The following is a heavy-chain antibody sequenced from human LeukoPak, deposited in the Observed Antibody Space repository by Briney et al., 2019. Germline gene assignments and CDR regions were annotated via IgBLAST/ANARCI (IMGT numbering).Heavy chain of an antibody. CDR1: GYNFTSYW. CDR3: ARLLRNIAAAVYYFDY. Sequence: GESLKISCKGSGYNFTSYWIGWVRQMPGKGLEWMGIIYPGGSDTRYSPSFQGQVTISADKSISTAYLQWSSLKASDTAMYYCARLLRNIAAAVYYFDYWGQGTLVTVSS. J-gene: IGHJ4*02. V-gene: IGHV5-51*01. CDR2: IYPGGSDT. D-gene: IGHD6-13*01.